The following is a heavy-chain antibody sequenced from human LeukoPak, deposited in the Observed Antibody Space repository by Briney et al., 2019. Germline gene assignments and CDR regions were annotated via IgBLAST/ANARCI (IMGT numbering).Heavy chain of an antibody. D-gene: IGHD2-21*02. CDR3: ARRLLSMSGGAFDI. Sequence: ASVKVSSKASGYTFTSYAMHWVRQAPGQRLEWMGWINAGNGITKYSQKFQGRVTITRDTSASTAYMELSSLRSEDTAVYYCARRLLSMSGGAFDIWGQGTMVTVSS. V-gene: IGHV1-3*01. CDR2: INAGNGIT. CDR1: GYTFTSYA. J-gene: IGHJ3*02.